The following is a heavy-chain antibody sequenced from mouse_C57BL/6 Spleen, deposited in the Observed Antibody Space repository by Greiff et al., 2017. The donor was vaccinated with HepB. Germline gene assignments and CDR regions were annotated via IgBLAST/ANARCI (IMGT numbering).Heavy chain of an antibody. CDR2: INPGSGGT. J-gene: IGHJ2*01. D-gene: IGHD4-1*01. Sequence: QVQLQQSGAELVRPGTSVKVSCKASGYAFTNYLIDWVKQRPGQGLEWIGVINPGSGGTNYNEKFKGKATLTADKSSSTAYMQLSSLTSEDSAVYFCARGGTDYCDYWGQGTTLTVSS. V-gene: IGHV1-54*01. CDR1: GYAFTNYL. CDR3: ARGGTDYCDY.